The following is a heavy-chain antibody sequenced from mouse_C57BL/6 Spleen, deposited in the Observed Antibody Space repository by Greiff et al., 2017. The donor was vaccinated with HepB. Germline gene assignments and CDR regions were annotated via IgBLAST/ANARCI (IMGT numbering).Heavy chain of an antibody. J-gene: IGHJ2*01. CDR2: IYPRSGNT. Sequence: QVQLQQSGAELARPGASVKLSCKASGYTFTSYGISWVKQRTGQGLEWIGEIYPRSGNTYYNEKFKGKATLTADKSSSTAYMELRSLTSEDSAVYFCAREETGGPYFDYWGQGTTLTVSS. D-gene: IGHD4-1*01. CDR1: GYTFTSYG. CDR3: AREETGGPYFDY. V-gene: IGHV1-81*01.